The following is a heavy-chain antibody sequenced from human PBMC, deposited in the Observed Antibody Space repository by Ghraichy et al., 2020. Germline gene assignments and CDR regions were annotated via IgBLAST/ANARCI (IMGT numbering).Heavy chain of an antibody. J-gene: IGHJ3*02. CDR2: IWYDGSNK. D-gene: IGHD1-26*01. V-gene: IGHV3-33*01. CDR3: ARDTEWELLYAFDI. Sequence: GGSLRLSCAASGFTFSSYGMHWVRQAPGKGLEWVAVIWYDGSNKYSADSVKGRFTISRDNSKNTLYLQMNSLRAEDTAVYYCARDTEWELLYAFDIWGQGTMVTVSS. CDR1: GFTFSSYG.